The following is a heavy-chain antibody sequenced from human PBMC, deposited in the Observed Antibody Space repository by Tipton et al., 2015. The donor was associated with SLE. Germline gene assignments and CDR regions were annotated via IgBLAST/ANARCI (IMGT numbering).Heavy chain of an antibody. CDR2: INHSGST. D-gene: IGHD2-8*02. V-gene: IGHV4-34*01. J-gene: IGHJ6*03. Sequence: TLSLTCAVYGGSFSGYYWSWIRQPPGKGLEWIGEINHSGSTTYNPSLKSRVTISIDTSKNQFSLKLSSVAAADTAVYYRARGLSSLVGLYYYYYMDVWGKGTTVTVSS. CDR1: GGSFSGYY. CDR3: ARGLSSLVGLYYYYYMDV.